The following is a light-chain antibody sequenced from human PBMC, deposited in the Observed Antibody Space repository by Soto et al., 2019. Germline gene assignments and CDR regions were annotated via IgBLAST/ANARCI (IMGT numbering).Light chain of an antibody. CDR3: MQALQTPLT. CDR2: LGS. V-gene: IGKV2-28*01. Sequence: DIVMTQSPLSLPVTPGEPASISCRSSQSLLHSNGYNYLDWYLQKPGQSPQLLIYLGSNRAYGVHDRFSGSGSSTDFTLKISRVEAEDVEVYYCMQALQTPLTFGGGTKVEIK. J-gene: IGKJ4*01. CDR1: QSLLHSNGYNY.